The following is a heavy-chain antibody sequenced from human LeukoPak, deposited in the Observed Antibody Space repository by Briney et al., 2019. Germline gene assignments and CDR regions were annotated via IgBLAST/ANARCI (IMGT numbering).Heavy chain of an antibody. Sequence: SETLSLTCTVSGGSISSYFWSWIRQPPGKGLEWIGYIYYSGSTNYNPSLKSRVTMSVDTSNNQISLKLSSVTAADTAVYYCARHHDSSSSLDYWGQGTPVTVSS. CDR3: ARHHDSSSSLDY. CDR1: GGSISSYF. D-gene: IGHD6-13*01. J-gene: IGHJ4*02. CDR2: IYYSGST. V-gene: IGHV4-59*01.